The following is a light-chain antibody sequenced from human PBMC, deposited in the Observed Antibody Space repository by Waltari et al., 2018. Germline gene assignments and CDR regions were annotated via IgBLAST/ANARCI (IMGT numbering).Light chain of an antibody. CDR3: QQYDSYPHT. CDR1: QGISTW. J-gene: IGKJ3*01. V-gene: IGKV1D-16*01. CDR2: AAS. Sequence: DIQMTQSPSSLSASVGDRITITCRASQGISTWLAWYQQKPEKAPKSLIYAASTLQSGVPARFSGSRSGADFILTINSLQPEYFATYYCQQYDSYPHTFGPGTTVDLK.